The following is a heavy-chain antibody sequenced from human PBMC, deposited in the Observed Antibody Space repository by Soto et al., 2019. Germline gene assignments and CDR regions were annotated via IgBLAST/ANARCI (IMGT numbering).Heavy chain of an antibody. CDR2: IKQDESEK. D-gene: IGHD2-21*02. J-gene: IGHJ4*02. CDR3: ARDWYSHHFDY. V-gene: IGHV3-7*01. CDR1: GFPFISYW. Sequence: GGSLRLSCAASGFPFISYWMSWVRQAPGKGLEWVASIKQDESEKYYVDSVKGRFTISRDNAKNSLYLQMNSLRAEDTAVYYCARDWYSHHFDYWGQGTLVTVSS.